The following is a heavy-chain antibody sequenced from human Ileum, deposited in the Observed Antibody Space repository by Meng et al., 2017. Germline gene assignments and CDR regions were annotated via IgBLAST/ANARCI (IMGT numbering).Heavy chain of an antibody. Sequence: EVQLVESGGGVGQQGGSRRRSCVASGFSFSSSWMHWVRQAPGKGLVWVSRIKGEGSRTSYADFVRGRFTISRDNAKNTLFLQINSLRAEDTAVYYCARDLSSEWELLNWGQGTLVTVSS. CDR3: ARDLSSEWELLN. D-gene: IGHD1-26*01. CDR2: IKGEGSRT. CDR1: GFSFSSSW. J-gene: IGHJ4*02. V-gene: IGHV3-74*01.